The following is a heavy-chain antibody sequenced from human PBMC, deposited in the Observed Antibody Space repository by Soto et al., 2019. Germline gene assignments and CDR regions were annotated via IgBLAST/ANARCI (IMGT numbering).Heavy chain of an antibody. CDR3: ATDADTDVYVVFDV. Sequence: EVQLLESGGGLVQPGGSLRLSCAASGFIFTNYALSWVRQAPGKGLEWVAGVSGSGGASYYAASVKAWFTVSRVNSRSFLFLQMGSLRAEDSAIYYCATDADTDVYVVFDVWGQGTLFSVSS. V-gene: IGHV3-23*01. CDR2: VSGSGGAS. J-gene: IGHJ3*01. D-gene: IGHD3-16*01. CDR1: GFIFTNYA.